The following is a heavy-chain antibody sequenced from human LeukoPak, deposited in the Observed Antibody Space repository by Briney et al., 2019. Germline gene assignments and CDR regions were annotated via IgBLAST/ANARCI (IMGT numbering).Heavy chain of an antibody. Sequence: SETLSLTCAVYGGSFSGYYWSWIRQPPGKGLEWIGEINHSGSTNYNPSLKSRVTISVDTSKNQFSLKLSSVTAADTAVYYCARVSFFRWAATRPSYYYYYMDVWGKGTTVTVSS. V-gene: IGHV4-34*01. CDR3: ARVSFFRWAATRPSYYYYYMDV. J-gene: IGHJ6*03. CDR1: GGSFSGYY. CDR2: INHSGST. D-gene: IGHD2-15*01.